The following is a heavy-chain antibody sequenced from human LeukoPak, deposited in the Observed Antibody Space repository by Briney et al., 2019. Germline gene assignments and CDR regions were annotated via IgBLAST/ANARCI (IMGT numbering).Heavy chain of an antibody. J-gene: IGHJ4*02. CDR2: IWYDGSNK. CDR3: AREGGDNWNYGYFDY. V-gene: IGHV3-33*01. D-gene: IGHD1-7*01. Sequence: GRSLRLSCAASGFTFSSYGMHWVRQAPGKGLEWVAVIWYDGSNKYYADSVKGRFTISRDNSKNTLYLQMNSLRAEDTAVYYCAREGGDNWNYGYFDYWGQGTLVTVCS. CDR1: GFTFSSYG.